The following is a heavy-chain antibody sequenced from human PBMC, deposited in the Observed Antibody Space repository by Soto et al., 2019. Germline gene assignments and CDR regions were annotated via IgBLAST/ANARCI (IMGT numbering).Heavy chain of an antibody. D-gene: IGHD3-3*01. CDR3: GRGFYDFWSGYYIPTYLDV. J-gene: IGHJ6*03. CDR1: GGSFSGYY. CDR2: INHSGST. V-gene: IGHV4-34*01. Sequence: SETLSLTCAVYGGSFSGYYWSWIRQPPGKGLEWIGEINHSGSTNYNPSLKSRVTISVDTSKNQFSLKLSSVTAADTAVYYCGRGFYDFWSGYYIPTYLDVWGKGTTVTLSS.